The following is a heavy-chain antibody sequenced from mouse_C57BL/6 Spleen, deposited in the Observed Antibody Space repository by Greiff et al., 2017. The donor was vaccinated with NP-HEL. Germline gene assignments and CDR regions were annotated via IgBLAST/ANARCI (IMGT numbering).Heavy chain of an antibody. CDR2: IYPGDGDT. CDR3: ARRDYSNYDWFAY. CDR1: GYAFSSSW. V-gene: IGHV1-82*01. J-gene: IGHJ3*01. D-gene: IGHD2-5*01. Sequence: QVQLQQSGPELVKPGASVKISCKASGYAFSSSWMNWVKQRPGKGLEWIGRIYPGDGDTNYNGKFKGKATLTADKSSSTAYMQLSSLTSEDSAVYFCARRDYSNYDWFAYWGQGTLVTVSA.